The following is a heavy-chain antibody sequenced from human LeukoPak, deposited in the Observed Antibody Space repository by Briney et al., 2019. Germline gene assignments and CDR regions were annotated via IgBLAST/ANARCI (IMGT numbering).Heavy chain of an antibody. CDR1: DYTFTSYG. D-gene: IGHD2-2*01. CDR3: ARDACSSTICQAGGNWFDP. V-gene: IGHV1-46*01. Sequence: GASVKVSCKASDYTFTSYGISWVRQAPGQGLEWMGTINPSGGSRSYAQKFQGRVTMTRDTSTSTVYMELSSLRSEDTAVYFCARDACSSTICQAGGNWFDPWGQGTLVIVS. CDR2: INPSGGSR. J-gene: IGHJ5*02.